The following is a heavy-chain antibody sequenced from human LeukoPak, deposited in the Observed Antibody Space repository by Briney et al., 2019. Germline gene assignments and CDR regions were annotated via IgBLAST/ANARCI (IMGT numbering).Heavy chain of an antibody. Sequence: GGSLRLSCAASGFTLSSFTMHWVRHNPGKGLEWVAVISYDESQKWYADSVKGRLTISRDISKNTLYLEMDSLRREDTAVYYCARAYDSSWHNFDYWGQGSLVTVSS. CDR2: ISYDESQK. D-gene: IGHD6-13*01. CDR3: ARAYDSSWHNFDY. V-gene: IGHV3-30-3*01. J-gene: IGHJ4*02. CDR1: GFTLSSFT.